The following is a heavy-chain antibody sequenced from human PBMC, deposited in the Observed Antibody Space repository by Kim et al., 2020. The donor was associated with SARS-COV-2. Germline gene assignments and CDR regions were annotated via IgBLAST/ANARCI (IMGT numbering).Heavy chain of an antibody. V-gene: IGHV4-39*07. J-gene: IGHJ6*01. D-gene: IGHD3-3*01. CDR3: ARDPSARKIERNYYGL. CDR2: IYSSGNT. Sequence: SETLSLTCTVSGASISSSSYYWGWIRQPPGKGLEWIGSIYSSGNTYYNPSLQSRVTISVDTSKNQFSLKPNSVTAADTAVYYCARDPSARKIERNYYGL. CDR1: GASISSSSYY.